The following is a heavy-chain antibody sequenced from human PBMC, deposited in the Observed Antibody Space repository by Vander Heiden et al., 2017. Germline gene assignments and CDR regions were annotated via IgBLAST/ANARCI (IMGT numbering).Heavy chain of an antibody. CDR2: IWNGGSKK. CDR3: ARDRYDILTGSRRNYFDY. D-gene: IGHD3-9*01. J-gene: IGHJ4*02. CDR1: GFTFSSHG. Sequence: QVQLVESGGGVVQPGRSVRLSCVASGFTFSSHGMHWGRQTTGKGLEGVAIIWNGGSKKYYADSVKGRFTITRDNSKNTLYLQMNSLRAEDTAVYYCARDRYDILTGSRRNYFDYWGQGTLVTVSS. V-gene: IGHV3-33*01.